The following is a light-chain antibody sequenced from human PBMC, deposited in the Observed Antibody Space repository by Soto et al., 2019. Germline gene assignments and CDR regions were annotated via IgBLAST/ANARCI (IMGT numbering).Light chain of an antibody. CDR1: QGIGDT. J-gene: IGKJ4*01. Sequence: EVVTRPSPAPLSVPPEEGAPLCCRASQGIGDTLAWDQHKPSQAPRLLIYDTSTRATGVPTRFSGSRSGAEFTLTLNSLQSEDFAVYYCQPYNNWPLTFGGGTKVDIK. CDR3: QPYNNWPLT. V-gene: IGKV3-15*01. CDR2: DTS.